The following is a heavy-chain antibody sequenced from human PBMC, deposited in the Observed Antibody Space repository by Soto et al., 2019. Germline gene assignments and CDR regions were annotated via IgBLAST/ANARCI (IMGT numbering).Heavy chain of an antibody. CDR1: GFTFSSYA. J-gene: IGHJ5*02. D-gene: IGHD3-16*01. Sequence: EVQLLESGGGLVQPGGSLRLSCVPSGFTFSSYAMSWVRQAPGKGLELVSTISGSGGSTYYADSVKGRFTISRDNSKNPLSLQMNSLRAEDTAVYYCAKLGSFIVGGVPTNWFDPWGQGTLVTVSS. CDR3: AKLGSFIVGGVPTNWFDP. V-gene: IGHV3-23*01. CDR2: ISGSGGST.